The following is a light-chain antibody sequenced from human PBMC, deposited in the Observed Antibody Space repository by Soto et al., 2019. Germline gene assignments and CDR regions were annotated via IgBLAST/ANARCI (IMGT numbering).Light chain of an antibody. CDR2: GTS. CDR3: QQYDSYPIT. J-gene: IGKJ5*01. V-gene: IGKV3-20*01. CDR1: ERIYSAY. Sequence: EVVLTQSPGTLSLSRGERATLSCRASERIYSAYLGWYQQKPGQAPRLLIYGTSSRATGIPDRFSGSGSGTDFTLTISRLEPEDFATYYCQQYDSYPITFGQGTRLEIK.